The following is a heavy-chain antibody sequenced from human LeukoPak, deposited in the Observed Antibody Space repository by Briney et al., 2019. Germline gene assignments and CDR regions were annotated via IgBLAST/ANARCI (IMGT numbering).Heavy chain of an antibody. J-gene: IGHJ4*02. V-gene: IGHV3-66*01. CDR3: ARDRSGWYEFDY. CDR2: IYSGGST. Sequence: GGSLRLSCAASGFTVSSNYMSWVRQAPGKGPEWVSVIYSGGSTYYADSVKGRFTISRDNSKNTLYLQMNSLRAEDTAVYYCARDRSGWYEFDYWGQGTLVTVSS. D-gene: IGHD6-19*01. CDR1: GFTVSSNY.